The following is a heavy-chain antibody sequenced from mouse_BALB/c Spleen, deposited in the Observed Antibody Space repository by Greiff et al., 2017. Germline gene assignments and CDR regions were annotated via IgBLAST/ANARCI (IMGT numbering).Heavy chain of an antibody. CDR1: GFSLTSYG. CDR2: IWAGGST. J-gene: IGHJ3*01. D-gene: IGHD1-1*01. Sequence: QVQLKESGPGLVAPSQSLSITCTVSGFSLTSYGVHWVRQPPGKGLEWLGVIWAGGSTNYNSALMSRLSISKDNSKSQVFLKMNSLQTDDTAMYYCARRGYYGSSSWFAYWGQGTLVTVSA. V-gene: IGHV2-9*02. CDR3: ARRGYYGSSSWFAY.